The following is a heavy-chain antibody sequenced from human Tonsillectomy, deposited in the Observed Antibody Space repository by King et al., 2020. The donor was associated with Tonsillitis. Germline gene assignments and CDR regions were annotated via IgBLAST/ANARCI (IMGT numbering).Heavy chain of an antibody. Sequence: VQLVESGGGLIQPGGSLRLSCAASGFTFSSYAMSWVRQAPGKGLEGVSGISGSGGRTYYADSVKGRFAISRDNSKNTLYLQMNSLRAEDTAVYYCAKDRDFWSPHGMDVWGQGTTVTVSS. CDR2: ISGSGGRT. CDR1: GFTFSSYA. V-gene: IGHV3-23*04. D-gene: IGHD3-3*01. CDR3: AKDRDFWSPHGMDV. J-gene: IGHJ6*02.